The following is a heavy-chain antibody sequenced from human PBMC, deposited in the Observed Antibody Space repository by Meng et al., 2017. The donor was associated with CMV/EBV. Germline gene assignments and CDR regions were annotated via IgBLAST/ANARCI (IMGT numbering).Heavy chain of an antibody. V-gene: IGHV3-30*02. Sequence: GGSLRLSCAASGFTFSSYAMSWVRQAPGKGLEWVAFIRYDGSNKYYADSVKGRFTISRDNAKNSLYLQMNSLRAEDTAVYYCAGPQPAYYDSSAPKSWGQGTLVTVSS. CDR1: GFTFSSYA. CDR3: AGPQPAYYDSSAPKS. J-gene: IGHJ5*02. CDR2: IRYDGSNK. D-gene: IGHD3-22*01.